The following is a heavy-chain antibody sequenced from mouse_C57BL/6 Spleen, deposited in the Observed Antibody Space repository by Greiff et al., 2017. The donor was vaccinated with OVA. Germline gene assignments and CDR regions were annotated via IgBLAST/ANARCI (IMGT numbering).Heavy chain of an antibody. CDR2: ISSGGSYT. V-gene: IGHV5-6*01. J-gene: IGHJ3*01. Sequence: EVQLVESGGDLVKPGGSLKLSCAASGFTFSSYGMSWVRQTPDKRLEWVATISSGGSYTYYPDSVKGRFTISRDNATNTLYLQMSSLKSEGTAMYEGARQYYGSRYAFAYWGQGTMVTVSA. D-gene: IGHD1-1*01. CDR1: GFTFSSYG. CDR3: ARQYYGSRYAFAY.